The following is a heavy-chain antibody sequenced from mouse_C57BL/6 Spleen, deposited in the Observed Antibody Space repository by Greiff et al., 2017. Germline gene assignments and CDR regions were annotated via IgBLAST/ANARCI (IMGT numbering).Heavy chain of an antibody. J-gene: IGHJ1*03. CDR2: FYPGSGSI. D-gene: IGHD1-1*01. Sequence: ESGAELVKPGASVKLSCKASGYTFTEYSIHWVKQRSGQGLEWIGWFYPGSGSIKYNEKFKDKATLTADKSSSTVYMELSRLTSEDSAVXFCAIHGCYYDSLHWYFDVWGTGTTVTVSS. V-gene: IGHV1-62-2*01. CDR1: GYTFTEYS. CDR3: AIHGCYYDSLHWYFDV.